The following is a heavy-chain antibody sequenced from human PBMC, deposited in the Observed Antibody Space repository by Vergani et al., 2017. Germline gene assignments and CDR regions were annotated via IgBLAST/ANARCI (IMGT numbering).Heavy chain of an antibody. CDR3: ARDPRGYGGDPEDYYYGMDV. CDR1: GGTFSSYA. Sequence: QVQLVQSGAEVKKPGSSVKVSCKASGGTFSSYAISWVRQAPGQGLEWMGGFIPIFGTANYAQKFQGRVTITADESTSTAYMELSSLRSEDTAVYYCARDPRGYGGDPEDYYYGMDVWGQGTTVTVSS. V-gene: IGHV1-69*01. D-gene: IGHD2-21*02. J-gene: IGHJ6*02. CDR2: FIPIFGTA.